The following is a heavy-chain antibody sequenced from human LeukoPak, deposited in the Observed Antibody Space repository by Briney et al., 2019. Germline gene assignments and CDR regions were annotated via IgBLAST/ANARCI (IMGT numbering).Heavy chain of an antibody. Sequence: SETLSLTCTVSGGSISSGSYYWSWIRQPAGRGLEWIGRIYTSGNTNYNPSLKSRVTISVDMSRNQFSLKLNSVTAADTAMYYCARESGNYYYYDYWGQGTLVTVSS. CDR2: IYTSGNT. J-gene: IGHJ4*02. V-gene: IGHV4-61*02. CDR1: GGSISSGSYY. D-gene: IGHD1-26*01. CDR3: ARESGNYYYYDY.